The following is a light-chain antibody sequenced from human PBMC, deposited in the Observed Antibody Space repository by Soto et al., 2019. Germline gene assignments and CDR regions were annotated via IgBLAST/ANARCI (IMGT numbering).Light chain of an antibody. CDR3: QQHRYPTRMYS. V-gene: IGKV3-20*01. CDR1: QSVNRDY. Sequence: EIVLTQSPGTLSLSPGERATLSCRTSQSVNRDYFAWYQQKAGQTPRLLIYGASNRTTGIPDRFSGTGSGTEFILTLSRLEPEDSEVYYCQQHRYPTRMYSFGQGTKVEI. J-gene: IGKJ2*03. CDR2: GAS.